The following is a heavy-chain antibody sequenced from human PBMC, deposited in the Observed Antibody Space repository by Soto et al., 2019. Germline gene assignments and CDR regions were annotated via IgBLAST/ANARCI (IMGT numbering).Heavy chain of an antibody. CDR2: IIPIFGTA. J-gene: IGHJ4*02. D-gene: IGHD1-20*01. CDR3: ARGNNWNDLRG. Sequence: GASVEVSCKASGPTFSSYAISWVRQAPGQGLEWMGGIIPIFGTANYAQKFQGRVTITADESTSTAYMELRSLRSEDTAVYYCARGNNWNDLRGWAQGTLDTVSA. V-gene: IGHV1-69*13. CDR1: GPTFSSYA.